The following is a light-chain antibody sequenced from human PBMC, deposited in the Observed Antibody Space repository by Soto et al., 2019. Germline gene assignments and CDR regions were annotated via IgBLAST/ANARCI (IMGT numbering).Light chain of an antibody. CDR1: SSNIGGNS. CDR2: DDD. Sequence: QSVMTQPPSVSAAPGQRVTISCSGSSSNIGGNSVSWYQQLPGTAPKLLIYDDDKRPSGIPDRFSGSKSGTSATLGITGFQTGDEADYYCAAWDDSLRGVVFGGGTKLTVL. J-gene: IGLJ2*01. V-gene: IGLV1-51*01. CDR3: AAWDDSLRGVV.